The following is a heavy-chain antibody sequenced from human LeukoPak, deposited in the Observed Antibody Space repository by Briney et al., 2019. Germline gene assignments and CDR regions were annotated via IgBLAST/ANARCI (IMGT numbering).Heavy chain of an antibody. Sequence: GGSLRLSCAASGFTFSSYAMSWVRQAPGKGLERVSAISGSGGSTYYADSVKGRFTISRDNSKNTLYLQMNSLRAEDTAVYYCAKSLIPRPRSRPAAGYYFDYWGQGTLVTVSS. D-gene: IGHD3-10*01. CDR1: GFTFSSYA. CDR2: ISGSGGST. V-gene: IGHV3-23*01. J-gene: IGHJ4*02. CDR3: AKSLIPRPRSRPAAGYYFDY.